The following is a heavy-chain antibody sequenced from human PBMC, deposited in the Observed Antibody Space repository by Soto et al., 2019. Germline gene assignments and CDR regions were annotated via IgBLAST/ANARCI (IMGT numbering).Heavy chain of an antibody. Sequence: GGSLRLSCAASGFTFSSYAMSWVRQAPGKGLEWVSAISGSGGSTYYADSVKGRFTISRDNSKNTLYLQMNSLRAEDTAVYYCAKGVVVVVAATPVSSFDYWGQGTLVTVSS. CDR3: AKGVVVVVAATPVSSFDY. J-gene: IGHJ4*02. CDR2: ISGSGGST. V-gene: IGHV3-23*01. D-gene: IGHD2-15*01. CDR1: GFTFSSYA.